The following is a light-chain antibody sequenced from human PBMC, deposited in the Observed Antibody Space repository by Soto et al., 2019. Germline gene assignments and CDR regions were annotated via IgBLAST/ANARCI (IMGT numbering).Light chain of an antibody. Sequence: QSALTQPASVSGSPGQSITISCTGTSSDIGHYDYVSWYQQHPGKAPKLTIYHVTYRPSGVSNRYSGSKSGNSDSLNISGLQAEDEDDYYCCSITTSHTYVFGSGPKVTGL. CDR2: HVT. CDR3: CSITTSHTYV. CDR1: SSDIGHYDY. J-gene: IGLJ1*01. V-gene: IGLV2-14*03.